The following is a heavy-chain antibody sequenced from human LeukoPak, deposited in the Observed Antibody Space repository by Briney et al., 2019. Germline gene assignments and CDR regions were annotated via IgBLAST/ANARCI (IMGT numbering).Heavy chain of an antibody. V-gene: IGHV3-20*04. D-gene: IGHD3-10*01. CDR1: GFTVSSNY. Sequence: GGSLRLSCAASGFTVSSNYMSWVRQAPGKGLEWVSGITWNGGTIDYADSVKGRFTISRDNAKNSLYLQMNSLRAGDTALYYCATRYASGPIADYWGQGTLVTVSS. CDR2: ITWNGGTI. J-gene: IGHJ4*02. CDR3: ATRYASGPIADY.